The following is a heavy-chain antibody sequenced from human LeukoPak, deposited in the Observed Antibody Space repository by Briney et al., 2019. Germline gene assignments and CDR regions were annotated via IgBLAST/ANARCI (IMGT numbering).Heavy chain of an antibody. J-gene: IGHJ4*02. V-gene: IGHV4-39*07. CDR3: ARETNANYDYVWGSYRYPHFDY. Sequence: PSETLSLTCTVSGGSISSSSYYWGWIRQPPGKGLEWIGSIYYSGSTYYNPSLKSRVTISVDTSKNQFSLKLSAVTAADTAVYYCARETNANYDYVWGSYRYPHFDYWGQGTLVTVSS. CDR1: GGSISSSSYY. D-gene: IGHD3-16*02. CDR2: IYYSGST.